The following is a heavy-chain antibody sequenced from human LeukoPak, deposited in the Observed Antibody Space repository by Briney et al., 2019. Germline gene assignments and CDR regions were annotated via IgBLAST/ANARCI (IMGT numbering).Heavy chain of an antibody. CDR1: GGTFSSYA. D-gene: IGHD4-23*01. CDR3: ARSTVVTPYYFDY. V-gene: IGHV1-69*04. Sequence: ASVKVSCEASGGTFSSYAISWVRQAPGQGLEWMGRIIPILGIANYAQKFQGRVTITADKSTSTAYMELSSLRSEDTAVYYCARSTVVTPYYFDYWGQGTLVTVSS. CDR2: IIPILGIA. J-gene: IGHJ4*02.